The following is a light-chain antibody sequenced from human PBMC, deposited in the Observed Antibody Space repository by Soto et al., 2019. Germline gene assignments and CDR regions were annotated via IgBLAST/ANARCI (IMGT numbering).Light chain of an antibody. Sequence: EIVLTQSPATLSLSPGESATLSCKASQSVRTFLAWYQQKPGQTPRLLIYGASSRATGIPDRFSGSGSGTDFTLTISSLEPEDFAVYYCQQYGGSPRYTFGQGTKLEIK. CDR1: QSVRTF. V-gene: IGKV3-20*01. J-gene: IGKJ2*01. CDR3: QQYGGSPRYT. CDR2: GAS.